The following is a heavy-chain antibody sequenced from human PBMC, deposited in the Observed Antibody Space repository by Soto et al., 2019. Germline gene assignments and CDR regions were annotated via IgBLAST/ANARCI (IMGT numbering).Heavy chain of an antibody. J-gene: IGHJ4*02. V-gene: IGHV6-1*01. CDR1: GDRVSGNSSS. D-gene: IGHD3-16*01. CDR2: TYYRSSFYN. CDR3: ATEFPYYVSSDSYLDY. Sequence: SQTLSLARAISGDRVSGNSSSCNFIMQSPSRGLESLGRTYYRSSFYNDYAVSVKSRITVTPDTCKNQFSLHLNSVTPEDTAVYYCATEFPYYVSSDSYLDYWGQGALVTVSS.